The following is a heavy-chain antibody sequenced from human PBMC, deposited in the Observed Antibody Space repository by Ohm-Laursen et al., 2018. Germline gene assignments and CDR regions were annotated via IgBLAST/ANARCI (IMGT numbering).Heavy chain of an antibody. D-gene: IGHD5-24*01. CDR2: IYYSGST. V-gene: IGHV4-59*01. Sequence: TLSLTCAVNGESSSGYFWNWIRQPPGKGLEWIGYIYYSGSTNYNPSLKSRVTISVDTSKNQFSLKLSSVTAADTAVYYCARVPRDGYNPVDWGQGTLVTVSS. CDR3: ARVPRDGYNPVD. J-gene: IGHJ4*02. CDR1: GESSSGYF.